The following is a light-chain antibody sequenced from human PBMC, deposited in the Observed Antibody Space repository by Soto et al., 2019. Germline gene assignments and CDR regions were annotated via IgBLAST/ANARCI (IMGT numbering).Light chain of an antibody. CDR3: CSYAGSYTVV. CDR2: DVS. CDR1: SSDVGSYNY. J-gene: IGLJ2*01. Sequence: QSVLTQPRSVSGSPGQSVTISCTGTSSDVGSYNYVSWYQQHPGKAPKLMFYDVSKRPSGVPDRFSGSKSGNTASLTISGLQAEDEADYYCCSYAGSYTVVFGGGTKVTVL. V-gene: IGLV2-11*01.